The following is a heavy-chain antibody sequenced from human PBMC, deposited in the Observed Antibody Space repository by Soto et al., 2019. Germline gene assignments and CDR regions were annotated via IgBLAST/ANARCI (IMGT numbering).Heavy chain of an antibody. CDR2: IYYSGST. CDR3: ARVQWLRLESKGYGMDV. CDR1: GGSISSGGYY. J-gene: IGHJ6*02. Sequence: SETLSLTCTVSGGSISSGGYYWRWIRQHPGKGLEWIGYIYYSGSTYYNPSLKSRVTISVDTSKNQFSLKLSSVTAADTAVYYCARVQWLRLESKGYGMDVWGQGTTVTVSS. V-gene: IGHV4-31*03. D-gene: IGHD5-12*01.